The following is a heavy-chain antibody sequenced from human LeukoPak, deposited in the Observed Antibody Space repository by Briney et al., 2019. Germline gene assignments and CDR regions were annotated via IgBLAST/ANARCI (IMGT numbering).Heavy chain of an antibody. V-gene: IGHV4-59*01. D-gene: IGHD4-17*01. CDR2: IYYSGST. CDR3: ARHSHDYGDYFDY. J-gene: IGHJ4*02. CDR1: GGSISSYY. Sequence: SETLSLTCTVSGGSISSYYWSWIRQPPGKGLEWIGYIYYSGSTNYNPSLKSRVTISVNTSKNQFSLKLSSVTAADTAVYYCARHSHDYGDYFDYWGQGTLVTVSS.